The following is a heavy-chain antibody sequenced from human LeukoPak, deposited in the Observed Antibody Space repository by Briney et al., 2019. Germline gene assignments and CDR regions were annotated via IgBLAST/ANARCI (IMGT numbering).Heavy chain of an antibody. CDR2: ISGGGGST. Sequence: PGGSLRLSCAASGFTFTSYSKNWVRQAPGKGLEWVSTISGGGGSTYYADSVKGRFTISRDNSKNTLYLQVNSLRAEDTAVYYCAKLSRGITMIRGYLDSWGQGTLVTVSS. J-gene: IGHJ4*02. CDR3: AKLSRGITMIRGYLDS. D-gene: IGHD3-10*01. V-gene: IGHV3-23*01. CDR1: GFTFTSYS.